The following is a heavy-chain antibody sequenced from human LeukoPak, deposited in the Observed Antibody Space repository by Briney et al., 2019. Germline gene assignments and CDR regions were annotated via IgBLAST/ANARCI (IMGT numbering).Heavy chain of an antibody. CDR2: INPNSGGT. V-gene: IGHV1-2*02. CDR3: ARLDIVGATTKDY. Sequence: ASVKVSCKASGYTFTGYYMHWVRQAPGQGLEWMGWINPNSGGTNYAQKFQGRVTMTRDTSISTAYMELSRLRSDDTAVFYCARLDIVGATTKDYWGQGTLVTVSS. J-gene: IGHJ4*02. D-gene: IGHD1-26*01. CDR1: GYTFTGYY.